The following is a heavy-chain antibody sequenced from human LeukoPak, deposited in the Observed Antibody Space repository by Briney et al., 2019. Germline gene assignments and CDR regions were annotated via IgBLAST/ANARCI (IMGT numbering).Heavy chain of an antibody. D-gene: IGHD3-16*01. J-gene: IGHJ3*02. CDR1: ANTFTGYY. CDR3: ARLGSSDI. CDR2: ISPNRGGT. Sequence: ASVKVSCKASANTFTGYYMHWVRQAPGQGLEWMGWISPNRGGTNYAQKFHGRGTMTRDTSISTAYMQLSRLTSDDTAVYYCARLGSSDIWGQGTMVSVSS. V-gene: IGHV1-2*02.